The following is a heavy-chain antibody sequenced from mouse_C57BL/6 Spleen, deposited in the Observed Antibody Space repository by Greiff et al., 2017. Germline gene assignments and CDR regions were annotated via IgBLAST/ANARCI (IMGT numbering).Heavy chain of an antibody. CDR3: GRESAGHYYAVDY. J-gene: IGHJ4*01. CDR2: IYPGDGDT. Sequence: VQLQQSGPELVKPGASVKISCKASGYAFSSSWMNWVKQRPGKGLEWIGRIYPGDGDTNYNGKFKGKATLTADKSSSTEYMQLSSLTSEDSAVCDGGRESAGHYYAVDYWCQGTRVTVSS. V-gene: IGHV1-82*01. D-gene: IGHD3-1*01. CDR1: GYAFSSSW.